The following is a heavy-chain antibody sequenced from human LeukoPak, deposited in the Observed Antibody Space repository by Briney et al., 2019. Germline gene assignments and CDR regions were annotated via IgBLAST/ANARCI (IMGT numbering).Heavy chain of an antibody. D-gene: IGHD3-3*01. Sequence: GGSLRLSCAASGFTFSSYAMSWVRQAPGKGLEWVSATSGSGGSTYYADSVKGRFTISRDNSKNTLYLQMNSLRAEDTAVYYCAKSGLLRFLEWFDYWGQGTLVTVSS. V-gene: IGHV3-23*01. CDR2: TSGSGGST. CDR1: GFTFSSYA. CDR3: AKSGLLRFLEWFDY. J-gene: IGHJ4*02.